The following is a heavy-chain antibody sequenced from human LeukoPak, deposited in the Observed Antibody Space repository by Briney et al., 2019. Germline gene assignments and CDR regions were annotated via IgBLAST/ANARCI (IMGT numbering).Heavy chain of an antibody. J-gene: IGHJ4*02. CDR1: GFTFSSYA. D-gene: IGHD5-18*01. Sequence: GGSLRLSCAASGFTFSSYAMSWVRQAPGKGLEWVSVIYSGGSTYYADSVKGRFTISRDNSKNTLYLQMNSLRAEDTAVYYCARDHYSYVDTAMVGYFDYWGQGTLVTVSS. V-gene: IGHV3-66*01. CDR2: IYSGGST. CDR3: ARDHYSYVDTAMVGYFDY.